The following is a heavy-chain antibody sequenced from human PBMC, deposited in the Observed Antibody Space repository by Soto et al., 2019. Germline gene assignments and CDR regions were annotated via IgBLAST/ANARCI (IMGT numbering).Heavy chain of an antibody. CDR3: ARDLTAIGISQFYFDY. J-gene: IGHJ4*02. V-gene: IGHV1-46*01. CDR2: IDPSGGST. D-gene: IGHD5-18*01. CDR1: GYTFSSYI. Sequence: GASVKVSCKASGYTFSSYIFHWVRQAPGQGLEWVGLIDPSGGSTTYAQKFQGRVTMTRDTSTSTVYMQLSSLRSEDTAVYYCARDLTAIGISQFYFDYWGQGTLVTVSS.